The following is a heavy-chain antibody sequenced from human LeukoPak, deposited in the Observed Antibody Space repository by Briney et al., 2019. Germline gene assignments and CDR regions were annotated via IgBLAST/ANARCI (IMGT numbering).Heavy chain of an antibody. V-gene: IGHV1-18*01. Sequence: SVKVSRKASGYTFTSYGISWVRQAPGQGLEWMGWISAYNGNTNYAQKLQGRVTMTTDTSTSTAYMELRSLRSDDTAVYYCASDRKGGSSSWFDYWGQGTLVTVSS. J-gene: IGHJ4*02. CDR1: GYTFTSYG. D-gene: IGHD6-13*01. CDR3: ASDRKGGSSSWFDY. CDR2: ISAYNGNT.